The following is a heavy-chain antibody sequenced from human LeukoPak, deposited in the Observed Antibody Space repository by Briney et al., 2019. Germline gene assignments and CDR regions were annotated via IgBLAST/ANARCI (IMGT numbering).Heavy chain of an antibody. D-gene: IGHD4-23*01. J-gene: IGHJ3*02. V-gene: IGHV3-13*01. Sequence: GGSLRLSCAASGFTFSSYDMHWVRQATGKGLEWVSAIGTAGDTYYPGSVKGRFTISRENAKNSLYLQMNSLRAGDTAVYYCARAQTGLDYGGNGDAFDIWGQGTMVTVSS. CDR3: ARAQTGLDYGGNGDAFDI. CDR1: GFTFSSYD. CDR2: IGTAGDT.